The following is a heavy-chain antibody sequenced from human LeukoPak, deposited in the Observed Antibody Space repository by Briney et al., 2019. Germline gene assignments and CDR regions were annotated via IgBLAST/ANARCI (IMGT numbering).Heavy chain of an antibody. D-gene: IGHD6-19*01. V-gene: IGHV1-2*02. CDR1: GYTFTINY. Sequence: ASVKLSCKATGYTFTINYMHWVRHAPGQGLEWMGFITSNSGGTNYSQKFQGSLTITRDTSISTAYMELSRLRSDDTAVYYCARVGSGWYILYYFDYWGQGTLVTVSS. J-gene: IGHJ4*02. CDR2: ITSNSGGT. CDR3: ARVGSGWYILYYFDY.